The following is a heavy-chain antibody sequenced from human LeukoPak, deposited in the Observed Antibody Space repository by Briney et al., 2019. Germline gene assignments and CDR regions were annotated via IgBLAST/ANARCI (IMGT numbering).Heavy chain of an antibody. J-gene: IGHJ4*02. D-gene: IGHD4/OR15-4a*01. CDR1: GYTFTNYY. CDR2: INPKSGGT. V-gene: IGHV1-2*02. CDR3: VPSANYYYFDY. Sequence: GASVKVSCKTSGYTFTNYYMHWVRQGPGLGFEWLGWINPKSGGTSYPQKFQGRLTMTRDTSISTAYMGLSRLGSDDTAVYYCVPSANYYYFDYWGQGTLVTVSS.